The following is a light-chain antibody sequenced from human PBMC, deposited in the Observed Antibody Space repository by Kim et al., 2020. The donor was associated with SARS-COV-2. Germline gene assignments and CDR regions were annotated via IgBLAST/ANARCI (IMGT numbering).Light chain of an antibody. Sequence: EIVLTQSPGTLSLSPGERTTLSCRASQSVSSSTLAWYQQKRGQAPRLLIYGTSSRATGIPDRFSGSGSGTDFTLTISRLEPEDFAVYYCQQYDSSPITFGQGTRLEIK. J-gene: IGKJ5*01. V-gene: IGKV3-20*01. CDR2: GTS. CDR1: QSVSSST. CDR3: QQYDSSPIT.